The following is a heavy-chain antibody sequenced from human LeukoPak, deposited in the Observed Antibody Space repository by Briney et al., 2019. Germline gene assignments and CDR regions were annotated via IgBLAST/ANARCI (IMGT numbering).Heavy chain of an antibody. CDR1: GYTFTSYY. CDR3: ARGSLHDFWSGYPYYFDY. J-gene: IGHJ4*02. V-gene: IGHV1-46*01. D-gene: IGHD3-3*01. Sequence: GASVKVSCKAFGYTFTSYYMYWVRQAPGQGPEWMGTINPSGGSTSYTQNFQGRVTMTSDTSTSTVYMELSSLRSEDTAVYYCARGSLHDFWSGYPYYFDYWGQGTLVTVSS. CDR2: INPSGGST.